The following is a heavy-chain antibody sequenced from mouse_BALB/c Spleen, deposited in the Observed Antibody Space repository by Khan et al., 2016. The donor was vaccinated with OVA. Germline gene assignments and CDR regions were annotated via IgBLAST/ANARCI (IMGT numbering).Heavy chain of an antibody. V-gene: IGHV1-4*01. CDR3: ARRKTGYGVDY. CDR1: GYTFTSHT. CDR2: INPRSGYT. J-gene: IGHJ4*01. Sequence: VQLQESGAELARPGASVKLSCKASGYTFTSHTMHWVKQRPGQGLEWIGYINPRSGYTNYSQKFNDKATLTTDKSSSTAYMQLSSLTSEDSAVFYGARRKTGYGVDYWGQGTSVTVSA.